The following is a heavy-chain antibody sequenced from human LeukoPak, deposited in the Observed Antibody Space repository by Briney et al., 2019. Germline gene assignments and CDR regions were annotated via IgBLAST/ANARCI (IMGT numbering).Heavy chain of an antibody. J-gene: IGHJ4*02. Sequence: GGSLRLSCAASGFTFSTYAMNWVRQAPGKGLEWVSTISGGGETTYYADSVKGRFTISRDNSKNTLYLQMNSLRAEDTAVYYCAKARTDIFAPFDYWGQGTLVTVSS. V-gene: IGHV3-23*01. D-gene: IGHD3-9*01. CDR3: AKARTDIFAPFDY. CDR1: GFTFSTYA. CDR2: ISGGGETT.